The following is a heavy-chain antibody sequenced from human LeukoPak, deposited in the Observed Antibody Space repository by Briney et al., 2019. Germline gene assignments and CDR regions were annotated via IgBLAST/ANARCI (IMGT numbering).Heavy chain of an antibody. CDR3: AREKDIAAAGTYYYYGMDV. Sequence: GGSLRLSCAASGFTFSSYEMNCVRQAPGKGLEWVSYISSSGSTIYYADSVKGRFTISRDNAKNSLYLQMNSLRAEDTAVYYCAREKDIAAAGTYYYYGMDVWGQGTTVTVSS. CDR1: GFTFSSYE. CDR2: ISSSGSTI. J-gene: IGHJ6*02. D-gene: IGHD6-13*01. V-gene: IGHV3-48*03.